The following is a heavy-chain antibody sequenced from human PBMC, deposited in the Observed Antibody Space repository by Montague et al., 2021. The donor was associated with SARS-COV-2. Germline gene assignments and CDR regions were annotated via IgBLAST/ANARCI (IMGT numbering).Heavy chain of an antibody. Sequence: PALVKPTQTLTLTCTFSGFSLSTSGTCVSWIRQPPGKALEWLALXXWDDDKYYSTSLKTRLTISKDTSKNQVVLTMTNMDPVDTATYYCARIFDSSWPTFDYWGQGTLVTVSS. J-gene: IGHJ4*02. V-gene: IGHV2-70*01. CDR1: GFSLSTSGTC. CDR2: XXWDDDK. CDR3: ARIFDSSWPTFDY. D-gene: IGHD6-13*01.